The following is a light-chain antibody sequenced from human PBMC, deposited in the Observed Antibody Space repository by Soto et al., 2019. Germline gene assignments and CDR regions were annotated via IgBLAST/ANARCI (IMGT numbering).Light chain of an antibody. J-gene: IGKJ5*01. CDR3: QQYSGLPMT. CDR2: SAS. CDR1: QNLGTLY. V-gene: IGKV3-20*01. Sequence: EIVLTQSPGTLSLSPGERGTLSCRASQNLGTLYLAWFQQKSGQAPRLLIYSASRRATGIPDRFTGSGSGTDFTLTITRLEPEDFAVYFCQQYSGLPMTFGQGTRLEIK.